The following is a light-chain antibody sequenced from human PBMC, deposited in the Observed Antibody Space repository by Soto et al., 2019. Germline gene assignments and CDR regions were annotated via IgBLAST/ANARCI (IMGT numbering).Light chain of an antibody. CDR3: SSYTSSSTLVV. Sequence: QSALTQPASVSGSPGQSITISCTGTSSDVGGYNYVSWYQQHPGKAPKLMIYDVSNRPSGLSNRFSASKSGNTASLTISGLQAEDEADYYCSSYTSSSTLVVFGGGTKVTVL. V-gene: IGLV2-14*03. CDR1: SSDVGGYNY. J-gene: IGLJ2*01. CDR2: DVS.